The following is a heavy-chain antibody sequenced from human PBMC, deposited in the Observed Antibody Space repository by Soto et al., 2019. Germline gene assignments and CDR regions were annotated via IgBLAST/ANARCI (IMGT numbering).Heavy chain of an antibody. Sequence: HPGGSLRLSCSASGFTFSSYAMHWVRQAPGKGLEYVSAISSNGGSTYYADSVKGRFTISRDNSKNTLYLQMSSLRAEDTAVYYCVKGLVTRARYYDSSGYLVYGMDVWGQGTTVTVSS. CDR3: VKGLVTRARYYDSSGYLVYGMDV. V-gene: IGHV3-64D*06. J-gene: IGHJ6*02. CDR2: ISSNGGST. D-gene: IGHD3-22*01. CDR1: GFTFSSYA.